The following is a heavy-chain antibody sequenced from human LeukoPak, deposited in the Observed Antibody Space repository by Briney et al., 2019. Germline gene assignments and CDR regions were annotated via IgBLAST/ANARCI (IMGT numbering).Heavy chain of an antibody. V-gene: IGHV3-23*01. CDR2: ISGSGGST. CDR3: AKATAKYGSGSYYNDY. J-gene: IGHJ4*02. D-gene: IGHD3-10*01. CDR1: GFTFSSYA. Sequence: GESLRLSCAASGFTFSSYAMSWDRQAPGKGLEWVSAISGSGGSTYYADSVKGRFTISRDNSKNTLYLQMNSLRAEDTAVYYCAKATAKYGSGSYYNDYWGQGTLVTVSS.